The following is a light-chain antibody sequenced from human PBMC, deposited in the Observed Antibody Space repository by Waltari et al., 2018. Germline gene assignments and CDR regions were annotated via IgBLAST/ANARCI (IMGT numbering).Light chain of an antibody. Sequence: DIQMTQSPSTLSASVGDRVTITCRARQSISSWVAWYQQKPGKAPKRLLYQASSLESGVPSRFRGSGSGTEFTLTISSLQPDDFATYYCQQYNPNFLYTFCQVTKVEI. V-gene: IGKV1-5*03. CDR3: QQYNPNFLYT. CDR1: QSISSW. CDR2: QAS. J-gene: IGKJ2*01.